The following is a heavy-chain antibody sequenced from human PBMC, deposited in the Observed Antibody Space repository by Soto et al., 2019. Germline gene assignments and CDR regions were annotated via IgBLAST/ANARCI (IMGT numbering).Heavy chain of an antibody. CDR3: ARRCFDY. Sequence: KVSCKASGYAFSSNYIHWVRQASGQGLEWMGVINPSNGRTTYAQNFQDRVTMTRDTSTSTVYLELRSLSSDDTAVYYCARRCFDYWGQGTPVTVSS. J-gene: IGHJ4*02. CDR1: GYAFSSNY. CDR2: INPSNGRT. V-gene: IGHV1-46*01. D-gene: IGHD2-8*01.